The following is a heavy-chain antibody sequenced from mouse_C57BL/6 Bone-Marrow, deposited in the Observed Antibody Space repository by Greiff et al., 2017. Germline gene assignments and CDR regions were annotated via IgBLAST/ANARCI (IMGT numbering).Heavy chain of an antibody. CDR1: GYTFTSYC. V-gene: IGHV1-55*01. CDR2: IYPGSGST. Sequence: QVHVKQPGAELVKPGASVKMSCKASGYTFTSYCITWVKQRPGQGLEWIGDIYPGSGSTNYNEKFKSKATLTVDTSSSTAYMQRSSLTSEDSAVYYCARPYYSNYWYCDVWGTGTTVTDSS. CDR3: ARPYYSNYWYCDV. J-gene: IGHJ1*03. D-gene: IGHD2-5*01.